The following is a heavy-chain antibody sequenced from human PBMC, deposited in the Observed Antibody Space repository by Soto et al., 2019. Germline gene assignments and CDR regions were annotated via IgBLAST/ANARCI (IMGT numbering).Heavy chain of an antibody. Sequence: QVQLQESGPGLVKPSETLSLICTVSNDSITNYYWNWIRQPPGKGLEWIGYLSHTGITNYNPSLRGRVTISGDTSKNHFSLRLSSVTAADTATYYCARESEMVLSDLYYFDYWGRGTLVTVSS. D-gene: IGHD2-8*01. CDR1: NDSITNYY. V-gene: IGHV4-59*01. CDR3: ARESEMVLSDLYYFDY. J-gene: IGHJ4*02. CDR2: LSHTGIT.